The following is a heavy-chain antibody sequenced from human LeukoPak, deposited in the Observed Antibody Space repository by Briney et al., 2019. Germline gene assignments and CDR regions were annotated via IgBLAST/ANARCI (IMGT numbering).Heavy chain of an antibody. Sequence: PSETLSLTCTVSGGSISSSSYYWGWIRQPPGQGLEWIGSIYYSGSTYYNPSLKSRVTVSIDTSKNHFSLKLSSVTAADTAVYYCASTRFRYYFDHWGQGTLVTVSS. V-gene: IGHV4-39*02. CDR2: IYYSGST. CDR3: ASTRFRYYFDH. D-gene: IGHD3-3*01. CDR1: GGSISSSSYY. J-gene: IGHJ4*02.